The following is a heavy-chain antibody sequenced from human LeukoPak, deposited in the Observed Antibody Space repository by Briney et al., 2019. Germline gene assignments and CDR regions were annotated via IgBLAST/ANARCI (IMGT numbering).Heavy chain of an antibody. J-gene: IGHJ4*02. D-gene: IGHD2-2*02. Sequence: ASVKVSCKASGYTFTSNGISWVRQAPGQGLEWMGWINAGNGNTKYSQEFQGRVTITRDTSASTAYMELSSLRSEDMAVYYCARVYGGYFDYWGQGTLVTVSS. CDR1: GYTFTSNG. CDR2: INAGNGNT. V-gene: IGHV1-3*03. CDR3: ARVYGGYFDY.